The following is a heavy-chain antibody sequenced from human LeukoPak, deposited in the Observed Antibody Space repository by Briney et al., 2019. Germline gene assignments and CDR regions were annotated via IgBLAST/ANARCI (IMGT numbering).Heavy chain of an antibody. CDR3: SRGGANDL. V-gene: IGHV4-4*07. D-gene: IGHD4/OR15-4a*01. J-gene: IGHJ5*02. CDR2: IFTSGSS. CDR1: Y. Sequence: YWSWIRQPAGKGLEWIGRIFTSGSSTYNPSLKSRVTMSLDTSKNQFSLKLSSVTAADTAVYFCSRGGANDLWGQGTLVTVSS.